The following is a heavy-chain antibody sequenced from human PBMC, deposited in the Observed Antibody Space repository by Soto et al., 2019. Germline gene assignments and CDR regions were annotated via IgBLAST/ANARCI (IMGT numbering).Heavy chain of an antibody. V-gene: IGHV2-5*02. J-gene: IGHJ4*02. CDR3: ALLCCYGSGSYSSFDY. CDR2: IYWDDEK. D-gene: IGHD3-10*01. Sequence: QITLKESGPTLVKPTQTLTLTCTFSGFSLSTSGVGVGWIRQPPGKALEWLALIYWDDEKRYSPSLTSRLTITXXTXKXXVVLTMTNMDPVDTATYYCALLCCYGSGSYSSFDYWGQGTLVTVSS. CDR1: GFSLSTSGVG.